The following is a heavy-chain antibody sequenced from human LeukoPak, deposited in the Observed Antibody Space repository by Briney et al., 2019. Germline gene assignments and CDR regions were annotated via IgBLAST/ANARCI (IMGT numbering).Heavy chain of an antibody. J-gene: IGHJ4*02. V-gene: IGHV1-2*02. CDR2: INPNSGGT. Sequence: SVKVSCKASGYTFTRYYMHWARQAPGQGREWMGWINPNSGGTNYAQKFQGRVTMTRDTSISTAYMELSRLRSDDTAVYYCARDGVYSSGWYVDYWGQGNLVTVSS. D-gene: IGHD6-19*01. CDR3: ARDGVYSSGWYVDY. CDR1: GYTFTRYY.